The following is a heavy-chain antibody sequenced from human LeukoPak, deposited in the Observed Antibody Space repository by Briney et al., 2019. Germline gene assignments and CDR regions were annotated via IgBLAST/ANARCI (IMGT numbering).Heavy chain of an antibody. CDR2: ILYSGST. J-gene: IGHJ4*02. CDR3: ARLYCSGGTCYVDY. Sequence: SETLSLTCTVSGGSISSSSYYWGWIRQPPGKGLEWIGSILYSGSTYYNASLKSRVTISVDTSKNQFSLKLSSVTAADTAVYYCARLYCSGGTCYVDYWGQGTLVTVSS. CDR1: GGSISSSSYY. D-gene: IGHD2-15*01. V-gene: IGHV4-39*07.